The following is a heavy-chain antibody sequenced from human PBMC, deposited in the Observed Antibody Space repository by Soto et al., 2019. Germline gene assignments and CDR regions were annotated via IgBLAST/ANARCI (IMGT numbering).Heavy chain of an antibody. CDR2: HYSGGST. CDR3: ARHRHPRGTVGATSPLDP. CDR1: GFSVSSNY. J-gene: IGHJ5*02. Sequence: GGSLRLSCAISGFSVSSNYLSWVRQAPGKGLEWVSVHYSGGSTYYADSVQGRFTISRDKSNNTLYLQMRRVRAEDTAVYFCARHRHPRGTVGATSPLDPWGQGTQFTVSS. D-gene: IGHD1-26*01. V-gene: IGHV3-53*01.